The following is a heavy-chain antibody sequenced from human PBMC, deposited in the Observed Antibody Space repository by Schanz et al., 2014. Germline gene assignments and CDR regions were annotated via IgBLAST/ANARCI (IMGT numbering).Heavy chain of an antibody. CDR2: VFPNGIT. CDR1: GGSISSATYY. J-gene: IGHJ5*02. V-gene: IGHV4-61*02. D-gene: IGHD6-25*01. CDR3: AREPLSGYNWFDP. Sequence: QVQLQESGPGLVKPSETLSLTCVVSGGSISSATYYWSWVRQPAGKGLEWVGRVFPNGITNYNPSLKSRVTIPIDTPNNQFSLKLNSVTAADTAVYYCAREPLSGYNWFDPWGQGTLVTVSS.